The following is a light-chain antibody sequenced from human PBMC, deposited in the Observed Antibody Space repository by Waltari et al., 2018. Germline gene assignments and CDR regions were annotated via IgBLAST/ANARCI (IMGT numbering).Light chain of an antibody. CDR1: QSLLHSDGYNY. V-gene: IGKV2-28*01. Sequence: DILMTQSPLSLSVSPGEPASITCRSSQSLLHSDGYNYLHWYLQKPGQSPQHLIYLGSSRASGVPDRVSGSGSGTYFTLKITRVEPEDVGLYYCMQALQMYTFGQGTRLDI. CDR2: LGS. J-gene: IGKJ2*01. CDR3: MQALQMYT.